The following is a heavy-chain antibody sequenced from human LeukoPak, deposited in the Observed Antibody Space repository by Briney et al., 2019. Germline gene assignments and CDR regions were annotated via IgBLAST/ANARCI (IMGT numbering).Heavy chain of an antibody. CDR2: ISYSGST. CDR1: GGSISSYY. D-gene: IGHD2-15*01. Sequence: SETLSLTCTVSGGSISSYYWSWIRQPPGKGLEWIGYISYSGSTNYNPSLKSRVTMSVDTSKNQFSLKLSSVTAADTAVYYCARTGYCSGDACYPGWFDPWGQGTLVTVSS. V-gene: IGHV4-59*08. CDR3: ARTGYCSGDACYPGWFDP. J-gene: IGHJ5*02.